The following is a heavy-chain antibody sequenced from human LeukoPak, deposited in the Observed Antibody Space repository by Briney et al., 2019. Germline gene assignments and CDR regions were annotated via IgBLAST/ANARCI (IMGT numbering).Heavy chain of an antibody. CDR2: ITNDGSST. CDR3: ARDRMATDY. D-gene: IGHD5-24*01. J-gene: IGHJ4*02. CDR1: GLTFSSHW. V-gene: IGHV3-74*01. Sequence: GGSLRLSCAASGLTFSSHWMHWVRQAPGKGLVRVSRITNDGSSTTYADPVKGRFTISRDNSKNTLYLQVNSLRAEDTAVYYCARDRMATDYWGQGTLVTVSS.